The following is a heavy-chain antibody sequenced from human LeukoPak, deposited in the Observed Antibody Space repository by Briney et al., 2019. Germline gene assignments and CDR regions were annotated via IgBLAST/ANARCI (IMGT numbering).Heavy chain of an antibody. CDR3: ARNNPMYYDILTGYYKSLSFDY. V-gene: IGHV4-59*01. CDR2: IYYSGST. Sequence: SETLSLTCTVSGGSISSYYWSWLRQPPGKGLEWIGYIYYSGSTNYNPSLKSRVTISVDTSKNQFSLKLSSVTAADTAVYYCARNNPMYYDILTGYYKSLSFDYWGQGTLVTVSS. D-gene: IGHD3-9*01. CDR1: GGSISSYY. J-gene: IGHJ4*02.